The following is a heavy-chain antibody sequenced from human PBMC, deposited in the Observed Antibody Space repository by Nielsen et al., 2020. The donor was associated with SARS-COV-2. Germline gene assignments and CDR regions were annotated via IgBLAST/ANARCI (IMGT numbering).Heavy chain of an antibody. CDR3: ARLEYRSSWFDY. D-gene: IGHD6-13*01. V-gene: IGHV4-39*01. J-gene: IGHJ4*02. Sequence: SETLSLPCTVSCGSISSSSYYWGWIRQPPGKGLEWFGNIYYTGTTYYMPSLKSRVTISVDTSKNQFSLKLSSVTATDTAVYYCARLEYRSSWFDYWGQGTLVTASS. CDR2: IYYTGTT. CDR1: CGSISSSSYY.